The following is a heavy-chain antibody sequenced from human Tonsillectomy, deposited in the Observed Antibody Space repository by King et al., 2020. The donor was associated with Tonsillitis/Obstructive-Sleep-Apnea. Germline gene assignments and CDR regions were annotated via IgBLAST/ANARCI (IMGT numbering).Heavy chain of an antibody. CDR3: ARHKEDNSYYYYMDV. V-gene: IGHV4-39*01. CDR2: IYYSGNT. J-gene: IGHJ6*03. Sequence: QLQESGPGAVKPSETLSLTCTVSVGSISSSDYYWGWIRQPPGKGLEWIGSIYYSGNTYYNPSLKSRVTISVDTSKNQFSLKLSSVSAADTAVHYCARHKEDNSYYYYMDVWGKGTTVTVAS. CDR1: VGSISSSDYY.